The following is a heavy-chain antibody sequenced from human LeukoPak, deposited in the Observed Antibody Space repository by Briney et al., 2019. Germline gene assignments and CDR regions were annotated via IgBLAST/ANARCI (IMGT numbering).Heavy chain of an antibody. CDR2: ISWNSGSI. CDR1: GFTFDDYA. CDR3: AKESYDSSGYYPSDY. Sequence: PGRSLRLSCAASGFTFDDYAMHWVRQAPGKGLEWVSGISWNSGSIGYADSVKGRFTISRDNAKNSLYLQMNSLRAEDTALYYCAKESYDSSGYYPSDYWGQGTLVTVSS. V-gene: IGHV3-9*01. D-gene: IGHD3-22*01. J-gene: IGHJ4*02.